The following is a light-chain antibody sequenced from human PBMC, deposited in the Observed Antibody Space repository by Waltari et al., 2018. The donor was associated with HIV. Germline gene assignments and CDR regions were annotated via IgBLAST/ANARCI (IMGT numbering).Light chain of an antibody. CDR1: SSDVGGYNY. Sequence: QSALTQPASVSGSPGQSITISCTGTSSDVGGYNYVSWYQQHPGKAPKLMIYDVNKRPSGVSNRFSGSKSGNTASLTISGLQAEDEADYYCSSYTTSSGIFGTGTKVTVL. J-gene: IGLJ1*01. CDR2: DVN. CDR3: SSYTTSSGI. V-gene: IGLV2-14*01.